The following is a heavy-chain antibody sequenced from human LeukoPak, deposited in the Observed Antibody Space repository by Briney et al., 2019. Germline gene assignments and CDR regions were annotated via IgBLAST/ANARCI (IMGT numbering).Heavy chain of an antibody. CDR3: ARQWGSYYGINWFDP. CDR1: GGSISSSSYY. CDR2: IYYSGST. V-gene: IGHV4-39*01. J-gene: IGHJ5*02. Sequence: KFSETLSLTCTVSGGSISSSSYYWGWIRQPPGKGLEWIGSIYYSGSTYYNPSLKSRVTISVDTSKNQFSLKLSSVTAADTAVYYCARQWGSYYGINWFDPWGQGTLVTVSS. D-gene: IGHD1-26*01.